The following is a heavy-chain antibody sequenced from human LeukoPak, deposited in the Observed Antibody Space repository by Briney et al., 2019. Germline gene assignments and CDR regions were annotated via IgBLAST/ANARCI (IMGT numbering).Heavy chain of an antibody. CDR3: ARVERYYYDSSGYYPVFDY. J-gene: IGHJ4*02. D-gene: IGHD3-22*01. CDR2: INHSGST. CDR1: GGSFSGYY. V-gene: IGHV4-34*01. Sequence: PSETLSLTCTVYGGSFSGYYWSWIRQPPGKGLEWIGEINHSGSTNYNPSLESRVTISVDTSKNQFSLKLSSVTAADTAVYYCARVERYYYDSSGYYPVFDYWGQGTLVTVSS.